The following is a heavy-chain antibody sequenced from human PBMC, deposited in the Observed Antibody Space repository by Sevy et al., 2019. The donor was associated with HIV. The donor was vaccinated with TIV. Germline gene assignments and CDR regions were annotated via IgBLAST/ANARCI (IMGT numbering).Heavy chain of an antibody. CDR1: GFTFSSYA. D-gene: IGHD1-7*01. Sequence: GGSLRLSCAASGFTFSSYAMHWVRQAPGKGLEWVSGISGTYGSTYYADSVKGRFTISRDTSKNTLYLQMTGLRADDTAVYFCAKDRIWELGDAFDIWGQGTMVTVSS. CDR2: ISGTYGST. V-gene: IGHV3-23*01. CDR3: AKDRIWELGDAFDI. J-gene: IGHJ3*02.